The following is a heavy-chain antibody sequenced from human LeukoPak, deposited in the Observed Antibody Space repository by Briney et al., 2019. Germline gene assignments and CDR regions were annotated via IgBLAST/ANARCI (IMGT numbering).Heavy chain of an antibody. CDR2: ISYSGST. Sequence: SETLSLTCTVSGGSISTYYWTWIRQPPGKGLEWIGSISYSGSTNYSPSLEGRVTMSVDTSKNQFSLKLSSVTAADTAVYYCARYYDSSGYWSTPHFDYWGQGTLVTVSS. D-gene: IGHD3-22*01. J-gene: IGHJ4*02. CDR1: GGSISTYY. V-gene: IGHV4-59*13. CDR3: ARYYDSSGYWSTPHFDY.